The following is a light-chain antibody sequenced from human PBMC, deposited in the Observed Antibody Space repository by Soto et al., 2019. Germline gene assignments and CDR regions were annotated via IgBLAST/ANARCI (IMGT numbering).Light chain of an antibody. CDR3: AAWDDSLNGL. CDR2: SNN. Sequence: QSVLTQPPSASGTPGQRVTISCSGSSSNIGSNTVSWYQQLPGTAPKLPIFSNNQRPSGVPDRFSGSKSGTSASLAISGLQSDDEADYYCAAWDDSLNGLFGGGTKLTVL. J-gene: IGLJ2*01. V-gene: IGLV1-44*01. CDR1: SSNIGSNT.